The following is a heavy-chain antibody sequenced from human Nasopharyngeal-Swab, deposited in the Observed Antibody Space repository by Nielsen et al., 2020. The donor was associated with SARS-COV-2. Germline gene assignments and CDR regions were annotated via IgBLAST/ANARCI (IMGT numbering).Heavy chain of an antibody. J-gene: IGHJ4*02. CDR2: MNPNRGNI. Sequence: ASVKVSCKASGYTFTSYDIIWVRQATGQGLEWMGWMNPNRGNIGYAQKFQGRVTMTRNTSISTAYMELSSLRSEDTAVYYCARPRNWNDGLDYWGQGTLVTVSS. CDR1: GYTFTSYD. D-gene: IGHD1-1*01. CDR3: ARPRNWNDGLDY. V-gene: IGHV1-8*01.